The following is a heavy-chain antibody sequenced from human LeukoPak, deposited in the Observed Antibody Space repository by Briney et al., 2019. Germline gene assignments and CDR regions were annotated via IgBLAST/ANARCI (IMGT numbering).Heavy chain of an antibody. V-gene: IGHV4-59*08. CDR3: ARLGFSNSGSYLAPSDY. J-gene: IGHJ4*02. CDR1: GGSISSYY. CDR2: IYYSGGT. D-gene: IGHD1-26*01. Sequence: SETLSLTCTVSGGSISSYYWSWIRQPPGQGLEWIVYIYYSGGTNYNPSLKSRVTISVDTSKNQFSLKLSSVTAADTAVYYCARLGFSNSGSYLAPSDYWGQGTLVTVSS.